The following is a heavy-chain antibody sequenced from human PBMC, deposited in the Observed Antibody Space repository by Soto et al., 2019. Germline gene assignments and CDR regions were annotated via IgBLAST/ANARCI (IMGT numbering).Heavy chain of an antibody. CDR3: ARDQFYDSSGYYYYYYGMDV. CDR2: ISYDGSNK. J-gene: IGHJ6*02. D-gene: IGHD3-22*01. Sequence: GSLRLSCAASGFTFSSYAMHWVRQAPGKGLEWVAVISYDGSNKYYADSVKGRFTISRDNSKNTLYLQMNSLRAEDTAVYYCARDQFYDSSGYYYYYYGMDVWGQGTTVTVSS. V-gene: IGHV3-30-3*01. CDR1: GFTFSSYA.